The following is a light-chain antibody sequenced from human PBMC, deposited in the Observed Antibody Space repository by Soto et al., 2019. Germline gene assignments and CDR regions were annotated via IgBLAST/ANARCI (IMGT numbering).Light chain of an antibody. CDR3: SSYAGSNTFYV. CDR2: ANN. CDR1: SSNIGAGYD. V-gene: IGLV1-40*01. J-gene: IGLJ1*01. Sequence: QSVLTQPPSVSGAPGQRVTISCTGSSSNIGAGYDVHWYQQFPGTAPRLLIYANNNRPSGVPDRFSGSKSGNTASLTVSGLQAEDEADYYCSSYAGSNTFYVFGNGTKLTVL.